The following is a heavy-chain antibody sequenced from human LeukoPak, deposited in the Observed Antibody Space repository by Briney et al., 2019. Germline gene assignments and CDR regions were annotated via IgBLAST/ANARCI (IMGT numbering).Heavy chain of an antibody. CDR1: GYTFTSYY. Sequence: ASVKVSCKASGYTFTSYYMHWVRQAPGQGLEWMGIINPSGGSTSYAQKFQGRVTMTRDTSTSTVYMELSSLRSEDTAVYYCAGNLCGGDCYPDLYYFDYWGQGTLVTVSS. CDR2: INPSGGST. D-gene: IGHD2-21*02. V-gene: IGHV1-46*01. J-gene: IGHJ4*02. CDR3: AGNLCGGDCYPDLYYFDY.